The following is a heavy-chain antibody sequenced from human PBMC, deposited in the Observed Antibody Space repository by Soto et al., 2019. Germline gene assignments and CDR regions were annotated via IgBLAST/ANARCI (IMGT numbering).Heavy chain of an antibody. Sequence: SETLSLTCAVSGGSINSGYYSWGWVRQPPGKGLEWIGYIYRSGSTYYNASLKSRVSISVDTSKNQFSLRLTSVTAADTAVYYCVRGGLDYGANSDFFDCWGQGTLVTVSS. V-gene: IGHV4-30-2*01. CDR3: VRGGLDYGANSDFFDC. CDR2: IYRSGST. J-gene: IGHJ4*02. CDR1: GGSINSGYYS. D-gene: IGHD4-17*01.